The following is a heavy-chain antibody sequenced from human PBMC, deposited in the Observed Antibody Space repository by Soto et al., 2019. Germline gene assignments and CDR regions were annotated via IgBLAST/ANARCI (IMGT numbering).Heavy chain of an antibody. CDR2: INHSGST. Sequence: SETLSLTCAVYGGSFSGYYWSWIRQPPGKGLEWIGEINHSGSTNYNPSLKSRVTISVDTSKNQFSLKLSSVTAADTAVYYCARGTAARWRAFDYWGQGTLVTVSS. CDR3: ARGTAARWRAFDY. V-gene: IGHV4-34*01. D-gene: IGHD6-13*01. CDR1: GGSFSGYY. J-gene: IGHJ4*02.